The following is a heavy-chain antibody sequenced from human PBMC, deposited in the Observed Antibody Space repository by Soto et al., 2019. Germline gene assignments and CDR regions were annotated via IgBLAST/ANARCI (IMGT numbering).Heavy chain of an antibody. CDR2: MSSTVNTI. J-gene: IGHJ4*02. Sequence: GGSLRLSCAASGFIFSDYYMSWVRQAPGKGLECLAYMSSTVNTIYYADSVQARFSISRDNAKKSLFLQMDDLRAEDTALYYCATYKSTYTSGSFDHWGQGTTVTVSS. V-gene: IGHV3-11*01. CDR3: ATYKSTYTSGSFDH. D-gene: IGHD3-10*01. CDR1: GFIFSDYY.